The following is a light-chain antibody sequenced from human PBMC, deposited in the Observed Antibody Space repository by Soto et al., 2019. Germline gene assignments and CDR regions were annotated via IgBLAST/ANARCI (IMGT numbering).Light chain of an antibody. CDR3: QQRSNWPLT. CDR1: QSVSSY. Sequence: EIVLTQSPVTLSLSPGERATLSCRASQSVSSYLAWYQQKAGQAPRLLIYDASNRATGIPPRFSGSGSETAFTLTISTLEPEDFAVYYCQQRSNWPLTFGGGTKVESK. CDR2: DAS. J-gene: IGKJ4*01. V-gene: IGKV3-11*01.